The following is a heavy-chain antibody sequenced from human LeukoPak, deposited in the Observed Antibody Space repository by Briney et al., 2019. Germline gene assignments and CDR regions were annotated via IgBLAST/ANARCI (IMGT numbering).Heavy chain of an antibody. D-gene: IGHD6-13*01. Sequence: ASMKVSCKASGYTFTSYGINWVRQATGQGLEWMGWMNPNSGNTGYAQKFQGRVTMTRNTSISTAYMELSSLRSEDTAVYYCARGQNSIAAAGTVDYWGQGTLVTVSS. CDR3: ARGQNSIAAAGTVDY. J-gene: IGHJ4*02. V-gene: IGHV1-8*02. CDR1: GYTFTSYG. CDR2: MNPNSGNT.